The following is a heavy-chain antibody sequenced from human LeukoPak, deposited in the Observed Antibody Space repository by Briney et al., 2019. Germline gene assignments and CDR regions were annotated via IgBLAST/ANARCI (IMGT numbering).Heavy chain of an antibody. CDR2: INPSGGST. CDR3: AGTYYDFWSGYYEGWFDP. D-gene: IGHD3-3*01. V-gene: IGHV1-46*01. J-gene: IGHJ5*02. Sequence: ASVKVSCKASGYTFTSYYMHWVRQAPGKGLEWMGIINPSGGSTSYAQKFQGRVTMTRDTSTSTVYMELSSLRSEDTAVYYCAGTYYDFWSGYYEGWFDPWGQGTLVTVSS. CDR1: GYTFTSYY.